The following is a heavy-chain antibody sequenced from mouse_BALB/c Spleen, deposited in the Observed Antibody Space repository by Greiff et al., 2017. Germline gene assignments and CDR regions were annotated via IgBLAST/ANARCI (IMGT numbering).Heavy chain of an antibody. CDR1: GYTFTSYW. Sequence: VQLQESGAELAKPGASVKMSCKASGYTFTSYWMHWVKQRPGQGLEWIGYINPSTGYTEYNQKFKDKATLTADKSSSTAYMQLSSLTSEDSAVYYCARSTTASWFAYGGQGTRVTVSA. D-gene: IGHD1-2*01. V-gene: IGHV1-7*01. CDR2: INPSTGYT. CDR3: ARSTTASWFAY. J-gene: IGHJ3*01.